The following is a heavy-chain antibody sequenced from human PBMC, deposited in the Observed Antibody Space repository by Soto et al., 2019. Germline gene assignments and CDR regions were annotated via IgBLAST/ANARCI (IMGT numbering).Heavy chain of an antibody. CDR3: ARNPGFRSDY. Sequence: QVQLVQSGAEVKKPGASVKVSCKASGYTFTSYGISWVRQAPGQGLEWMGWISAYNGNTNYAQKLQGRATTTTDTPTSAAYMERRSPRSDDTAVYYCARNPGFRSDYWGQGTLVTVSS. CDR1: GYTFTSYG. V-gene: IGHV1-18*01. CDR2: ISAYNGNT. J-gene: IGHJ4*02. D-gene: IGHD3-9*01.